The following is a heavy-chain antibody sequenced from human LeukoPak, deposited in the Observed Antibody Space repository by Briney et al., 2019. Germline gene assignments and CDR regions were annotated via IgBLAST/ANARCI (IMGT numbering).Heavy chain of an antibody. CDR1: GFTVSSNY. V-gene: IGHV3-53*01. Sequence: GGSLRLSCAASGFTVSSNYMSWVRQAPGKGLEWVSVIYSGGSTYYADSVKGRFTISRDNSKNTLYLQMNSLRAEDTAVYYCARAGYSYGLPVFDYWGQGTLVTVSS. J-gene: IGHJ4*02. D-gene: IGHD5-18*01. CDR3: ARAGYSYGLPVFDY. CDR2: IYSGGST.